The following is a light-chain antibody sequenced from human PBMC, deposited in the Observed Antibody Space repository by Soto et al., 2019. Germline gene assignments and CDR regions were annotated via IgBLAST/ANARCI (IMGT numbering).Light chain of an antibody. V-gene: IGKV3-20*01. CDR3: QQYGDSPYT. CDR2: AAS. CDR1: QSVRRNY. J-gene: IGKJ2*01. Sequence: EIVLTQSPGTLSLFPGERATLSCRASQSVRRNYLAWYQQKPGQAPRLLIHAASTRATDIPDRFRGSGSGTEFTLTITRLEAEDFAVYHCQQYGDSPYTFGQGTKLEI.